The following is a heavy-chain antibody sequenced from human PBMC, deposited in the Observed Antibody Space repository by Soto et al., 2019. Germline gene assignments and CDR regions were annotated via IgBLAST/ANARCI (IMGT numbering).Heavy chain of an antibody. CDR2: TTYDGGSN. J-gene: IGHJ6*02. V-gene: IGHV3-30*03. D-gene: IGHD6-13*01. Sequence: PGGSLRLSCAASGFRFSSYGMEWVRLAPGKGREWVAATTYDGGSNPYVDPVMGRFTITSDNSTITLYLQMISLRVEDTATYYCSAALANPYFYYGLNVWGQGTTVTVSS. CDR1: GFRFSSYG. CDR3: SAALANPYFYYGLNV.